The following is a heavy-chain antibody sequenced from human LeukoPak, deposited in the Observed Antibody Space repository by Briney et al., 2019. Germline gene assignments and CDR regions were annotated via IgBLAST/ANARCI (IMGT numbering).Heavy chain of an antibody. CDR3: AKDAEMATILFAYYFDY. CDR2: ISYDGSNK. Sequence: GRSLGLSCAASGFTFSSYVMHWVRQAPGKGLEWVAVISYDGSNKYYADSVKGRFTISRDNSKNTLYLQMNSLRDEDTAVYYCAKDAEMATILFAYYFDYWGQGTLVTVSS. D-gene: IGHD5-24*01. CDR1: GFTFSSYV. V-gene: IGHV3-30*18. J-gene: IGHJ4*02.